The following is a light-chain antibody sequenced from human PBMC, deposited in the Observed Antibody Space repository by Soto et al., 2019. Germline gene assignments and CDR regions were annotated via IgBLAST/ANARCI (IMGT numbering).Light chain of an antibody. CDR1: QSVSTN. V-gene: IGKV3-15*01. CDR2: GAS. Sequence: EIVMTQSAATLSVSPGERAALSCRASQSVSTNFAWYQQKPGQAPRLLIYGASTRAPGIPARFSGSGSGTDFTLTISSLQSEDFAVYFCQQYNNWAYTFGQGTKLEIK. CDR3: QQYNNWAYT. J-gene: IGKJ2*01.